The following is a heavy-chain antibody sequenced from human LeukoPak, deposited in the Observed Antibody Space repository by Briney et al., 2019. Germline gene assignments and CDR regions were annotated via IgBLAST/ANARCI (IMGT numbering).Heavy chain of an antibody. J-gene: IGHJ6*03. CDR3: ARDSKAAGLYYYYYYMDV. CDR1: GCTVSSNY. V-gene: IGHV3-66*02. D-gene: IGHD6-13*01. Sequence: GGSLRLSCAASGCTVSSNYMSWVRQAPGKGLEWVSVIYSGGSTYYADSVKGRFTISRDNSKNTLYLQMNSLRAEDTAVYYCARDSKAAGLYYYYYYMDVWGKGTTVTASS. CDR2: IYSGGST.